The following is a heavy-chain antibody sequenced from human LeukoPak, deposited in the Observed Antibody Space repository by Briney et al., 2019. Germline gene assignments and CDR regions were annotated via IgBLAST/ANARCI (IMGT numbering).Heavy chain of an antibody. J-gene: IGHJ3*02. CDR1: GFTFSSYA. Sequence: PGGSLRLSCAASGFTFSSYAMHWVRQAPGKGLEWVAVISYDGSNKYYADSVKGRFTISRDNSKNTLYLQMNSLRAEDTAVYYCARARSRPGAFDIWGQGTMVTVSS. CDR3: ARARSRPGAFDI. CDR2: ISYDGSNK. V-gene: IGHV3-30*04.